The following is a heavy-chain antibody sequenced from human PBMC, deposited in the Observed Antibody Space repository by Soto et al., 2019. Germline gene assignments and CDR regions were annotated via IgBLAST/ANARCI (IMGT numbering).Heavy chain of an antibody. J-gene: IGHJ6*02. CDR1: GFTFSSYA. V-gene: IGHV3-23*01. D-gene: IGHD6-19*01. CDR2: ISGSGGST. Sequence: LRLSCAASGFTFSSYAMSWVRQAPGKGLEWVSAISGSGGSTYYADSVKGRFTISRDNSKSTLYLQMNSLRAEDTAVYYCAKGSAVAGKANYYGMDVWGQGTTVTVSS. CDR3: AKGSAVAGKANYYGMDV.